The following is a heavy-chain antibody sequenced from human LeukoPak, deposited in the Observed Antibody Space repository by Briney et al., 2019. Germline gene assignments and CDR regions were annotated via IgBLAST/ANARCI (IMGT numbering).Heavy chain of an antibody. J-gene: IGHJ5*02. CDR1: GYTFTNNW. Sequence: GGSLRLSCAASGYTFTNNWMSWFRQAPGKGLEWVGNINEDGSEKNYVDSVKGRFTVSRDNAKNSVYLQMNSLRVEEMAVYYCARGKGWIDPWGQGTLVTVSS. CDR3: ARGKGWIDP. V-gene: IGHV3-7*01. CDR2: INEDGSEK.